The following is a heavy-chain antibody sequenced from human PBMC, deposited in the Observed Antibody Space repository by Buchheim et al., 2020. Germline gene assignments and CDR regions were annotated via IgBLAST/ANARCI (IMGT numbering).Heavy chain of an antibody. CDR3: AKSNWVNYDSSGYPDY. V-gene: IGHV3-23*01. J-gene: IGHJ4*02. Sequence: EVQLLESGGGLVQPGGSLRLSCAASGFTFSSYAMSWVRQAPGKGLEWVSAISGSGGSTYYADSVKGRFTISRVTSKNTMYLQMNSLRAEDTAVYYCAKSNWVNYDSSGYPDYWGQGTL. D-gene: IGHD3-22*01. CDR1: GFTFSSYA. CDR2: ISGSGGST.